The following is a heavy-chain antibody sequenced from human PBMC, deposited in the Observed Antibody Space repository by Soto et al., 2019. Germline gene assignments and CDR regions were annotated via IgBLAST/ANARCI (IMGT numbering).Heavy chain of an antibody. CDR2: ISGSGGST. CDR1: GFTFSSYA. D-gene: IGHD6-13*01. J-gene: IGHJ4*02. V-gene: IGHV3-23*01. CDR3: AYSSTPFDY. Sequence: EVQLLESGGGLVQPGGSLRLSCAASGFTFSSYAMSWVRQAPGKGLEWVSAISGSGGSTYYADSVKARFTLSRDNSKNSLYLQMNSLRAEDTAVYYCAYSSTPFDYWGQGTLVTVSS.